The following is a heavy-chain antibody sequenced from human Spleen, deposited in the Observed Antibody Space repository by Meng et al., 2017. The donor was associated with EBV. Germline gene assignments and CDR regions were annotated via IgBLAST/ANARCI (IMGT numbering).Heavy chain of an antibody. Sequence: QWLGPGLLQTPGTLSRPCSVSGGSVSSGSHYWGWIRQPPGKGLEWIAYMYYSGNTNYNPSLRSRVTISVDTSKNQFSLKLKSVTAADTAVYYCARAQVRGVSAFDYWGQGTLVTVSS. D-gene: IGHD3-10*01. J-gene: IGHJ4*02. V-gene: IGHV4-61*01. CDR1: GGSVSSGSHY. CDR2: MYYSGNT. CDR3: ARAQVRGVSAFDY.